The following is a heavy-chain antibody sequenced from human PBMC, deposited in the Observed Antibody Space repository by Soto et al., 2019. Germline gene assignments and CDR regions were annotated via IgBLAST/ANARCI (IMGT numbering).Heavy chain of an antibody. CDR2: IRSNGGST. J-gene: IGHJ4*02. V-gene: IGHV3-23*01. CDR1: GFIFSNYA. D-gene: IGHD3-10*01. Sequence: PGGSLRLSCAASGFIFSNYAMTWVRQVPGKGLEWVSDIRSNGGSTTYADSVKGRFTISRDNPKNTLYLQMDSLRVEDTAVYYCAKADYGSGSYYTLSFDSWGQGTLVTVSS. CDR3: AKADYGSGSYYTLSFDS.